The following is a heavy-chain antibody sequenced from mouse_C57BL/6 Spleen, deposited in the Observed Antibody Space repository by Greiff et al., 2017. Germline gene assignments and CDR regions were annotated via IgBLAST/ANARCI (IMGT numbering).Heavy chain of an antibody. Sequence: QVQLQQSGAELARPGASVKLSCKASGYTFTSYGISWVKQRTGQGLEWIGEIYPRSGNTYYNEKFKGKATLTADKSSSTAYMELRSLTSEDSAVYFCASYHGSSNYYAMDYWGQGTSVTVSS. CDR2: IYPRSGNT. V-gene: IGHV1-81*01. J-gene: IGHJ4*01. CDR3: ASYHGSSNYYAMDY. D-gene: IGHD1-1*01. CDR1: GYTFTSYG.